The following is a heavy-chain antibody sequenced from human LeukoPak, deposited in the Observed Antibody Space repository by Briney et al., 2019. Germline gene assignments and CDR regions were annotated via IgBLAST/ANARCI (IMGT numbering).Heavy chain of an antibody. CDR3: ARAGSGYAKSFDY. CDR2: IYHSGST. CDR1: GGSISSSNW. D-gene: IGHD5-12*01. V-gene: IGHV4-4*02. Sequence: SGTLSLTCAVSGGSISSSNWWSWVRQPPGKGLEWIGEIYHSGSTNYNPSLKSRVTISVDKSKNQFSLKLSSVTAADTAVYYCARAGSGYAKSFDYWGQGTLVTVSS. J-gene: IGHJ4*02.